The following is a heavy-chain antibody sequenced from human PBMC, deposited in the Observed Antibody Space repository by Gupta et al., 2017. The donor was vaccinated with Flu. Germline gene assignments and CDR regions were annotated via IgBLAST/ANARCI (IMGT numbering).Heavy chain of an antibody. Sequence: EVQLVESGGGLVQPGGSQRLSCVASGFTFSRYWMSWVRQAPGKGLEWVANIKQDGSEKHYVDSVKGRFTISRDNAKNSLYLQMNSLRAEDTAVYYCVRDSDYYDSSGYRDRFDSWGQGTLVTVSS. CDR2: IKQDGSEK. CDR1: GFTFSRYW. V-gene: IGHV3-7*01. D-gene: IGHD3-22*01. J-gene: IGHJ4*02. CDR3: VRDSDYYDSSGYRDRFDS.